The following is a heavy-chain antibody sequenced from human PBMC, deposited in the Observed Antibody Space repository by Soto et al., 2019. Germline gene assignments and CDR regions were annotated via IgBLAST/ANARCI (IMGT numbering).Heavy chain of an antibody. CDR2: IYYSGST. CDR1: GGSISSGGYY. V-gene: IGHV4-31*03. D-gene: IGHD5-18*01. CDR3: ARASIQLWPFDY. J-gene: IGHJ4*02. Sequence: SETLSLTCTVSGGSISSGGYYWSWIRQHPGKGLEWIGYIYYSGSTYYNPSLKSRVTISVDTSKNQFSLKLSSVTAADTAVYYCARASIQLWPFDYWGQGTLVTVSS.